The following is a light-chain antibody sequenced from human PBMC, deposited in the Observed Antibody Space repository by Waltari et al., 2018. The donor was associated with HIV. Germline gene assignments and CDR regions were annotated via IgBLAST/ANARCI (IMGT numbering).Light chain of an antibody. J-gene: IGLJ3*02. CDR1: SSNIGNNY. Sequence: QSVLTQPPSVSAAPGQKVTISCSGSSSNIGNNYVSWYQQLPGTAPKLLIYDTNKRRSGVPDRFSGSKSGTSATLGITGLQTGDEADYYCGTWDSSLSAGVFGGGTKLTVL. CDR2: DTN. CDR3: GTWDSSLSAGV. V-gene: IGLV1-51*01.